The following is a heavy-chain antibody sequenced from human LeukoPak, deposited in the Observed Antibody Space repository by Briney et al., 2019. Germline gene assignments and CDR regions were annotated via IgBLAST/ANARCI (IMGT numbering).Heavy chain of an antibody. CDR3: ARSHRRGNDY. Sequence: ASVKVSCKASGGTFSSYAISWVRQAPGQGLEWMGRIIPILGIANYAQKFQGRVTITADKSTSTAYMELSGLRSEDTAVYYCARSHRRGNDYWGQGTLVTVSS. V-gene: IGHV1-69*04. CDR2: IIPILGIA. J-gene: IGHJ4*02. CDR1: GGTFSSYA.